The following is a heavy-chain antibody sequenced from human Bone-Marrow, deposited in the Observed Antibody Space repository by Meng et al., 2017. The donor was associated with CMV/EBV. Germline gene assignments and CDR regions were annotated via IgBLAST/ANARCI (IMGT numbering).Heavy chain of an antibody. CDR3: ARDRGYCSGGSCYLMQWFDP. D-gene: IGHD2-15*01. V-gene: IGHV4-61*01. J-gene: IGHJ5*02. Sequence: SETLSLTCTVSGGSVSSGSYYWSWIRQPPGKGLEWIGYIYYSGSTNYNPSLKSRVTISVDTSKNQFSLKLSSVTAADTAVYYCARDRGYCSGGSCYLMQWFDPWGQGTLVTVSS. CDR1: GGSVSSGSYY. CDR2: IYYSGST.